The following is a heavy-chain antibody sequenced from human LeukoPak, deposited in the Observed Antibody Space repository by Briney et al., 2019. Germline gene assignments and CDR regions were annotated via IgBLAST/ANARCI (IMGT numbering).Heavy chain of an antibody. D-gene: IGHD6-13*01. CDR2: LSGSGDKT. CDR1: GFAFSTYA. J-gene: IGHJ3*02. CDR3: ARDRSYAFAI. Sequence: GGSLRLSCAASGFAFSTYAMSWVRQAPGEGLEWVSALSGSGDKTYYADSVKGRFPISRDNSKNTLYLQMNSLRAEDSALYYCARDRSYAFAIWGQGTMVTVSS. V-gene: IGHV3-23*01.